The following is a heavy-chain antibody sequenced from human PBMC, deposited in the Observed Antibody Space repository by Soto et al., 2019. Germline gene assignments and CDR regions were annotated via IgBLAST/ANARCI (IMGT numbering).Heavy chain of an antibody. CDR2: IWYDGSNK. J-gene: IGHJ4*02. CDR3: ASRSATVLSLTY. V-gene: IGHV3-33*01. Sequence: PGGSLRLSCAASGFTFSSYGMHWVRQAPGKGLEWVAVIWYDGSNKYYADSVKGRFTISRDNSKNMLYLQMNSLRAEDTAVYYCASRSATVLSLTYWGPGTQVTAPQ. D-gene: IGHD2-8*01. CDR1: GFTFSSYG.